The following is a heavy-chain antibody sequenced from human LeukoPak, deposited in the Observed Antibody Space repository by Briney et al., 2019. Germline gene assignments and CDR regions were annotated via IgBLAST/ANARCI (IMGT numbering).Heavy chain of an antibody. D-gene: IGHD3-22*01. Sequence: PSETPSLTCTVSGGSISSYYWSWIRQPPGKGLEWIGYIYYSGSTNYNPSLKSRVTISVDTSKNQFSLKLSSVTAADTAVYYCARDSDDSSGPSAAFDIWGQGPMVTVSP. CDR1: GGSISSYY. J-gene: IGHJ3*02. CDR2: IYYSGST. V-gene: IGHV4-59*01. CDR3: ARDSDDSSGPSAAFDI.